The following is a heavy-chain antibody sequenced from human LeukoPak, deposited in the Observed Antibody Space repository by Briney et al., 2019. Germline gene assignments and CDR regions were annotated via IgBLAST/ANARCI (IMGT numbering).Heavy chain of an antibody. CDR1: GYTFTGYY. CDR3: ARFSTMVRGVIQNWFDP. CDR2: INPNSGGT. Sequence: GASVKVSCKASGYTFTGYYMHWVRQAPGQGLEWMGWINPNSGGTNYAQKFQGRVTMTRDTSTSTVYMELSSLRSEDTAVYYCARFSTMVRGVIQNWFDPWGQGTLVTVSS. J-gene: IGHJ5*02. V-gene: IGHV1-2*02. D-gene: IGHD3-10*01.